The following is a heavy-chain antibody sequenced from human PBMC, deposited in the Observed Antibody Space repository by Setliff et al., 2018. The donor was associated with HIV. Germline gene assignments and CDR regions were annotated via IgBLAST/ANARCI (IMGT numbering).Heavy chain of an antibody. D-gene: IGHD5-18*01. CDR1: GGSISSSSHY. CDR2: IYFSGST. J-gene: IGHJ3*02. V-gene: IGHV4-39*01. CDR3: ARPRYTYGTPPAFDI. Sequence: SETLSLTCTVSGGSISSSSHYWGWIRQPPGKGLEWIGSIYFSGSTYYNPSLKSRVTISVDTSKNQFSLKLNSVTAADTAVYYCARPRYTYGTPPAFDIWGRGTVVTVSS.